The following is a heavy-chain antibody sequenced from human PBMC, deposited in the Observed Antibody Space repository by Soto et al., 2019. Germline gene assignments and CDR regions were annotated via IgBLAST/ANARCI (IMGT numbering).Heavy chain of an antibody. D-gene: IGHD6-19*01. CDR1: EFTLSTYD. V-gene: IGHV3-23*01. Sequence: GGSLRLSCVASEFTLSTYDMSWVRQAPGKGLEWVSAIIGTGDTTYYAASVKGRYTVSRDNSRNTLYLQMNSLRAEDTAVYYCAKGYSGWYDHWGQGP. CDR3: AKGYSGWYDH. CDR2: IIGTGDTT. J-gene: IGHJ4*02.